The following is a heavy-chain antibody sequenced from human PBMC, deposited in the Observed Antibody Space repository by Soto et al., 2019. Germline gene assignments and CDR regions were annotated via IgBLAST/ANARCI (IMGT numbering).Heavy chain of an antibody. V-gene: IGHV4-4*02. CDR3: ARATESKDYYYYYYMDV. CDR1: SGSISSSNW. D-gene: IGHD4-4*01. Sequence: QVQLQESGPGLVKPSGTLSLTCAVSSGSISSSNWWSWVRQPPGKGLEWIGEIYHSGSTNYNPSLKSRVTISVDKSKNPFSLKRSSVTAADTAVYYCARATESKDYYYYYYMDVWGKGPTVTVSS. CDR2: IYHSGST. J-gene: IGHJ6*03.